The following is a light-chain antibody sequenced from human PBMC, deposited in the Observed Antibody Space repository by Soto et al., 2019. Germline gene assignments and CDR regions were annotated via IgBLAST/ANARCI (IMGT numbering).Light chain of an antibody. V-gene: IGKV2-28*01. Sequence: DIVMTQSPLSLPVTPGEPASISCRSSQSLLQSNGNNYLDWYLQKPGQSPQLLIYLGSTRASGVPDRFSGSGSGTDFTLKISRVEAEDVGVYYCMQGRQFPGTFGQGTKVEIK. J-gene: IGKJ1*01. CDR1: QSLLQSNGNNY. CDR3: MQGRQFPGT. CDR2: LGS.